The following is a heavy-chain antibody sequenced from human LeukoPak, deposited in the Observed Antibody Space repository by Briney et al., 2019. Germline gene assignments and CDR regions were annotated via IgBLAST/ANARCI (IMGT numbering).Heavy chain of an antibody. J-gene: IGHJ4*02. CDR2: IKSKTDGGTT. CDR3: TTTPGYSSGWYDVDY. CDR1: GFTFSNAW. D-gene: IGHD6-19*01. Sequence: GGSLRLSCAASGFTFSNAWMSWVRQAPAKGLEWVGRIKSKTDGGTTDYAAPVKGRFTISRDDSKNTLYLQMNSLQTEDTAVYYCTTTPGYSSGWYDVDYWGQGTLVTVSS. V-gene: IGHV3-15*01.